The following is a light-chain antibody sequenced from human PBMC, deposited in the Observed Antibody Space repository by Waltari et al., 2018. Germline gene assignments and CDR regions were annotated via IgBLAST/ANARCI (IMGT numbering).Light chain of an antibody. J-gene: IGLJ3*02. CDR2: QDI. V-gene: IGLV3-1*01. CDR3: QALGSNRWV. Sequence: SYELTQPPSVSVSPGQTASITCSGDILGSKYASWYQHKAGQSPLLVIYQDINRPSGVHERFAGSKSGNTATLTISGTQAMDDADYYCQALGSNRWVFGGGTKLTVL. CDR1: ILGSKY.